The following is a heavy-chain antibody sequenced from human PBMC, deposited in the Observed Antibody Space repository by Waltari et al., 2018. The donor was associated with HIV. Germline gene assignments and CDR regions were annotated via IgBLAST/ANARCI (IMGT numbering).Heavy chain of an antibody. CDR2: SSPDNGNT. CDR1: GDTFTSYG. CDR3: ARDWGSGSYPPDY. Sequence: QVQLVQSGAEVKKPGASVKVSCKASGDTFTSYGIRWVRQAPGQGLEWRGWSSPDNGNTNYAQKLQCRVTRTTDTATSTAYMELRSLRSDDTAVYYCARDWGSGSYPPDYWGQGTLVTVSS. V-gene: IGHV1-18*01. J-gene: IGHJ4*02. D-gene: IGHD3-10*01.